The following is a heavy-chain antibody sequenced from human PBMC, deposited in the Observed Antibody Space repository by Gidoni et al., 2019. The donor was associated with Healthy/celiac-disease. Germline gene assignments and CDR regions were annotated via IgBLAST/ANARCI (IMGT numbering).Heavy chain of an antibody. V-gene: IGHV4-30-2*01. CDR2: IYHSGGT. D-gene: IGHD5-18*01. CDR3: AISGYSYGYGFGNYFDY. CDR1: GGPISSGGYS. J-gene: IGHJ4*02. Sequence: QLQLQESGSGLVKPSQTLSLTRAVPGGPISSGGYSWSWIRQPPGKGLEWIGYIYHSGGTYYNPSLKSRVTISVDSSENQFSLKLSSVTAADTAVYYCAISGYSYGYGFGNYFDYWGQGTLVTVSS.